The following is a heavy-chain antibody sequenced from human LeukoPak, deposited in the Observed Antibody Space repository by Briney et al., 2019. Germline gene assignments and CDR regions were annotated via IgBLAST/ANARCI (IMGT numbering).Heavy chain of an antibody. V-gene: IGHV3-30*02. Sequence: GGSLRLSCAASGFTLTSYGMPWVRQAPGKGLEWVAFIRDDGSNTYYAQSVKGRFTISTDNSKNTLYLQMNSLRAEDTAVYYSAKVYSYDSSGSNHYWGQGTLVTVSS. CDR3: AKVYSYDSSGSNHY. CDR2: IRDDGSNT. J-gene: IGHJ4*02. D-gene: IGHD3-22*01. CDR1: GFTLTSYG.